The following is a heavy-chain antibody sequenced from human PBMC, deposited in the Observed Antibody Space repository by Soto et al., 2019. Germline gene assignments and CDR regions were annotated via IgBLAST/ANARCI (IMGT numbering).Heavy chain of an antibody. CDR2: IWYDGSNK. Sequence: QVQLVESGGGVVQPGRSLRLSCAASGFTFSSYGMHWVRQAPGKGLEWVAVIWYDGSNKYYANSVNGRFTISRENTKSTRYLQMNSLRAEDTAVYYCAREGGYDFWSAYDFDYWGQGTLVTVSS. J-gene: IGHJ4*02. D-gene: IGHD3-3*01. V-gene: IGHV3-33*01. CDR1: GFTFSSYG. CDR3: AREGGYDFWSAYDFDY.